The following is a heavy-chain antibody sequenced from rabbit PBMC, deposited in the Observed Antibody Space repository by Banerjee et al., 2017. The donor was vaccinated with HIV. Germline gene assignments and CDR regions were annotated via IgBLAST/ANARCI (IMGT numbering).Heavy chain of an antibody. Sequence: QEQLVESGGGLVTLGGSLKLSCTASGFSFSSTYYMCWVRQAPGKGLEWIASINTGDGSTYYASWAKGRFTISKTSSTTVTLQMTSLTAADTATYFCARDPTGTSLWGPGTLVTVS. D-gene: IGHD4-2*01. CDR3: ARDPTGTSL. CDR1: GFSFSSTYY. V-gene: IGHV1S45*01. J-gene: IGHJ6*01. CDR2: INTGDGST.